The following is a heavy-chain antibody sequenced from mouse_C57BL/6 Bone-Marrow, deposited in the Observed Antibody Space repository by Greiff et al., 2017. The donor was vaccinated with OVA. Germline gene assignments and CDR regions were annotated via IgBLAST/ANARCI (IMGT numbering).Heavy chain of an antibody. CDR3: AKDHFTSVVAPKAMDY. V-gene: IGHV2-6*03. CDR2: IWSDGNT. D-gene: IGHD1-1*01. J-gene: IGHJ4*01. Sequence: VKLVESGPGLVAPSQRLSITCTVSGFSLTSYGVHWVRQPPGKGLEWLVVIWSDGNTTYNSALKSSLSISKDNPKIQVFLEMNSLQTDDTAMYYCAKDHFTSVVAPKAMDYWGQGTVVTVSS. CDR1: GFSLTSYG.